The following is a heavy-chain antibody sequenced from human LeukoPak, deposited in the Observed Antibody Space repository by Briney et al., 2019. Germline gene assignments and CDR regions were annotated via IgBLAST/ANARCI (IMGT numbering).Heavy chain of an antibody. D-gene: IGHD3-9*01. J-gene: IGHJ4*02. Sequence: SETLSLTCTVSGGSISSSSYYWGWIRQPPGKGLEWIGSIYYSGSTYYNPSLKSRVTISVDTSKNQFSLKLSSVTAADTAVYYCASRYYDILTGYLYYFDYWGQGTLVTVSS. CDR3: ASRYYDILTGYLYYFDY. CDR2: IYYSGST. V-gene: IGHV4-39*01. CDR1: GGSISSSSYY.